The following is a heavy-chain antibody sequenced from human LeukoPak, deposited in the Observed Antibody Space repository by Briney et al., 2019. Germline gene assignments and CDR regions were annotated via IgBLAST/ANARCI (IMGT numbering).Heavy chain of an antibody. CDR3: VRDLTIVGVAQVHH. J-gene: IGHJ5*02. CDR2: ISTNSGTI. V-gene: IGHV3-48*01. Sequence: PGGSLRLSCAASGLTFSSHWMHWVRQAPGKGLEWISYISTNSGTIWYADSVKGRFSISRDNAKNSLFLHMNSLRAEDTAVYYCVRDLTIVGVAQVHHWGQGTLVTVSS. D-gene: IGHD1-26*01. CDR1: GLTFSSHW.